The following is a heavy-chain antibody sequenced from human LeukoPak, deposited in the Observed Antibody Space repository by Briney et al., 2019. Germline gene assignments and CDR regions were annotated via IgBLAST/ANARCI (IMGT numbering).Heavy chain of an antibody. Sequence: SETLSLTCAVPGYSISNGYYWVWIRQPPGRGLEWIGSLYHSDSAYYSTSLRSRVSMSVDTSKNQFSLTLSFVTAADTAVYYCARQHDSYYYYYIDVWGSGTTVTVSS. CDR2: LYHSDSA. J-gene: IGHJ6*03. CDR1: GYSISNGYY. CDR3: ARQHDSYYYYYIDV. V-gene: IGHV4-38-2*01.